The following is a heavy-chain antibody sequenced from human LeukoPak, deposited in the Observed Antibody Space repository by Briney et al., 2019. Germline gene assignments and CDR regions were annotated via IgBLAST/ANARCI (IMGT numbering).Heavy chain of an antibody. CDR3: GKSVKLVVPAALDY. CDR2: ISGSGGST. V-gene: IGHV3-23*01. CDR1: GFTFSSYA. D-gene: IGHD2-2*01. J-gene: IGHJ4*02. Sequence: GGSLRLSCAASGFTFSSYAMSWVRQAPGKGLEWVSAISGSGGSTYYADSVKGRFTISRDNSKNTLYLQMNSLRAEDTAVYYCGKSVKLVVPAALDYWGQGTLVTVSS.